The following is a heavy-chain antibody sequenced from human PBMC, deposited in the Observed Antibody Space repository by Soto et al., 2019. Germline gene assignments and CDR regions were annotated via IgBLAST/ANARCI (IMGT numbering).Heavy chain of an antibody. Sequence: GDSVKVSCNASGYTFTNYARQWVRQAPGQRLEWMGWINAGNGHTKYSQNFQGRVTITRDTSASTAYMELSSLISEDAAVYYCARFIWTIPRGAYYTDFSSQGTPVTGSS. CDR2: INAGNGHT. V-gene: IGHV1-3*01. D-gene: IGHD2-2*02. CDR3: ARFIWTIPRGAYYTDF. CDR1: GYTFTNYA. J-gene: IGHJ4*02.